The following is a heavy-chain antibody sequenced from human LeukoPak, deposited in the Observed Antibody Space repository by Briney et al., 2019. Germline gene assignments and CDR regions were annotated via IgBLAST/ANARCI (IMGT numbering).Heavy chain of an antibody. J-gene: IGHJ4*02. D-gene: IGHD3-22*01. V-gene: IGHV3-74*01. CDR3: ARDTYDSSGYYYGPFDY. CDR1: GFTFSSYW. Sequence: GGSLRLSCAASGFTFSSYWMHWVRQXPGKGLVWVSLINTDGSSTSYADSVKGRFTISRDNAKNTLYLQMNSLRAEDTAVYYCARDTYDSSGYYYGPFDYWGQGTLVTVSS. CDR2: INTDGSST.